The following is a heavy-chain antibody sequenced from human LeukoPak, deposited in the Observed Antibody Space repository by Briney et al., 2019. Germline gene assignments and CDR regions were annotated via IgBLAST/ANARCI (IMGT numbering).Heavy chain of an antibody. Sequence: PGGSLRLSCAASGFAVSSNYMSWVRQAPGKGLEWVSVIYSGGSTYYADSVKGRFTISRDNSKNTLYLQMNSLRAEDTAVYYCARDQYYGSGSYYAVGAFDIWGQGTMVTVSS. CDR2: IYSGGST. D-gene: IGHD3-10*01. CDR1: GFAVSSNY. CDR3: ARDQYYGSGSYYAVGAFDI. J-gene: IGHJ3*02. V-gene: IGHV3-53*01.